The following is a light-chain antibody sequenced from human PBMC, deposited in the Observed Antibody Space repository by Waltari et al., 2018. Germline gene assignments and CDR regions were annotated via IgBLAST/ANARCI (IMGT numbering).Light chain of an antibody. CDR1: HAISNY. J-gene: IGKJ4*01. CDR3: QHYYNYPIT. CDR2: AAS. V-gene: IGKV1-8*01. Sequence: AIRMTQSPSSFSASTGDTITMTCRASHAISNYLVWYQQKPGIAPKLLIYAASTLQDGVPSRFSGSGSGTDFTLTSSYPQSEDFATYYCQHYYNYPITFGGGTKVEIK.